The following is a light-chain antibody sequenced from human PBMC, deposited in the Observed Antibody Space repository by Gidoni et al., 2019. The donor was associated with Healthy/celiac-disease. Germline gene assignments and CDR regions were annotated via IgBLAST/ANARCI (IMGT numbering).Light chain of an antibody. J-gene: IGKJ3*01. CDR1: QSVSSY. CDR2: DAS. CDR3: QQRSNWPPGT. Sequence: EIVLTQPPATLSLSPGERATLSCRASQSVSSYLAWYQQKPGQAPRLLIYDASNRATGIPARFSGSGSGTDFTLTISSLEPEDFAVYYCQQRSNWPPGTFGPGTKVDIK. V-gene: IGKV3-11*01.